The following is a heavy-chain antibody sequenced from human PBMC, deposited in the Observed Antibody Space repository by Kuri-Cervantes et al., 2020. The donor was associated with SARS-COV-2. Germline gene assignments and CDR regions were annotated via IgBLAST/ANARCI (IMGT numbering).Heavy chain of an antibody. D-gene: IGHD6-6*01. CDR1: GFTFSSYD. CDR3: AKGLLSSSSVY. V-gene: IGHV3-13*04. J-gene: IGHJ4*02. Sequence: GESLKISCAASGFTFSSYDMHWVRQATGKGLEWVSAIGTAGDTYYPGSVKGRFTISRDNSKNTLYLQMNSLRAEDTAVYYCAKGLLSSSSVYWGQGTLVTVSS. CDR2: IGTAGDT.